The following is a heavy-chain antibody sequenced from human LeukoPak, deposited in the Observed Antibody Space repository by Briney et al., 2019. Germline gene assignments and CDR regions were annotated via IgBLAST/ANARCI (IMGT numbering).Heavy chain of an antibody. CDR3: AKSEMYCNGGICYPYYYMDV. Sequence: GGSLRLSCAASGLTVSKNYMSWVRQAPGKGLESVSVIYSGGSTYYADSVRGRFIISRDNSKNTLYLQMNSLRAEDTAVYHCAKSEMYCNGGICYPYYYMDVWGKGTTVTVSS. D-gene: IGHD2-15*01. CDR2: IYSGGST. J-gene: IGHJ6*03. CDR1: GLTVSKNY. V-gene: IGHV3-53*01.